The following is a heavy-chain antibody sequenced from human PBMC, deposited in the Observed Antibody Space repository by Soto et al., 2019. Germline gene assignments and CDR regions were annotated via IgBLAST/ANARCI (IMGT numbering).Heavy chain of an antibody. Sequence: ESLCLAGSVSGGSISGSYYYWGWLRQSPGKGPEWIGSVFYTGFTSYNPSLESRVSVSVDTSKNQFSLKVSGVSAADTAVYYSATSQKGYKWNYFDHWGQGALVTVYS. D-gene: IGHD1-20*01. CDR2: VFYTGFT. CDR1: GGSISGSYYY. V-gene: IGHV4-39*01. J-gene: IGHJ4*02. CDR3: ATSQKGYKWNYFDH.